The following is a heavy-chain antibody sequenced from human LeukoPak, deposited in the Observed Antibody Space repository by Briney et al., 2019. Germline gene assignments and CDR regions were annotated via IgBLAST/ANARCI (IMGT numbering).Heavy chain of an antibody. D-gene: IGHD1-1*01. V-gene: IGHV4-39*07. CDR3: ARAGAGNRSFDY. CDR1: GASISGSRYY. J-gene: IGHJ4*02. Sequence: SETLSLTCTVSGASISGSRYYRGWIRQPPGKGLEWIGNIYYTGPTYYNASLESRVTISVDTSKNQFSLKLSSVTAADTAVYYCARAGAGNRSFDYWGQGTLVTVSS. CDR2: IYYTGPT.